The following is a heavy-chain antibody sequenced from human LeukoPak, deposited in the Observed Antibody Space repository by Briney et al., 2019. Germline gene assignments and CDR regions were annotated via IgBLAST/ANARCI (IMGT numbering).Heavy chain of an antibody. D-gene: IGHD2-8*01. CDR2: IRYDGSNK. CDR3: AKDYDRYCSNGLCLSPRE. CDR1: GFSFSNYG. V-gene: IGHV3-30*02. J-gene: IGHJ4*02. Sequence: GGSLRLSCAASGFSFSNYGMHWVRQAPGKGLEWVSFIRYDGSNKYYADSVKGRFTMSRDNSRNTVFLQMNSLRGEDTAVYYCAKDYDRYCSNGLCLSPREWGQGTLVTVSS.